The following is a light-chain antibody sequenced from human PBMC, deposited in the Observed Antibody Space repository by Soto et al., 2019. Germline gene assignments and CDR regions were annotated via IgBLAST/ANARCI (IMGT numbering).Light chain of an antibody. CDR2: GTS. CDR3: QHYGSTPPYT. V-gene: IGKV3-20*01. J-gene: IGKJ2*01. Sequence: DIVLTQSPGTLSLSLGERATLSCRASQSVNTKYVAWYQQKPDQANSLLIYGTSNRDTGIPERFSGSGSGTDFFLTISRLEPEDSAVNYCQHYGSTPPYTFGQGTKLEIK. CDR1: QSVNTKY.